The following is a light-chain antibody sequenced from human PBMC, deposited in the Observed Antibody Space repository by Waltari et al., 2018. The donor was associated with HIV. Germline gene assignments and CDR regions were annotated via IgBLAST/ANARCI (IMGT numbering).Light chain of an antibody. V-gene: IGLV1-44*01. Sequence: QSVLTQPPSASGTPGQRVTIPCSGRSSNTGSNTVNWYQQFPGTAPKLLIYSNNQRPSGVPDRCSGSKSGTSASLAISGLQSEDEADYYCAVWDDSLNGWVFGGGTKLTVL. CDR2: SNN. CDR3: AVWDDSLNGWV. J-gene: IGLJ3*02. CDR1: SSNTGSNT.